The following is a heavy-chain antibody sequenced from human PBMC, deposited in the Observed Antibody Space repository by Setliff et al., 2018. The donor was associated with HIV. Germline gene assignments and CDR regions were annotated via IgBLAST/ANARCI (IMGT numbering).Heavy chain of an antibody. V-gene: IGHV3-7*03. CDR2: INQDGSQK. Sequence: GGSLRLSCAGSAFTFSSHWMSWVRQAPGKGLEWVANINQDGSQKNYLDSVKGRFTISRDNAKKSVYLEMTSLRADDSAQYYCGGGIGWG. D-gene: IGHD3-3*02. CDR1: AFTFSSHW. CDR3: GGGIG. J-gene: IGHJ1*01.